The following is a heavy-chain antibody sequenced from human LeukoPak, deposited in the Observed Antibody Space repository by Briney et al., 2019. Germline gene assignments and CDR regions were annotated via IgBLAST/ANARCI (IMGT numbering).Heavy chain of an antibody. CDR1: GGTFSSYA. CDR3: ASGTAEQLGWAKFQYNWFDP. Sequence: SVKVSCKASGGTFSSYAISWVRQAPGHGLEWMGGIIPIFGTANYAQKFQGRVTITADKSTSTAYMELSSLRSEDTAVYYCASGTAEQLGWAKFQYNWFDPWGQGTLVTVSS. D-gene: IGHD6-6*01. J-gene: IGHJ5*02. V-gene: IGHV1-69*06. CDR2: IIPIFGTA.